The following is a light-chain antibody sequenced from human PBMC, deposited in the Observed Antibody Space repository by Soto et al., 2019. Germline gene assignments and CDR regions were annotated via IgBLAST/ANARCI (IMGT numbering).Light chain of an antibody. J-gene: IGKJ1*01. CDR3: LQSYNAPWT. CDR2: WAS. Sequence: DIVMTQSPDSLAVSLGERATINCKSSQTLLYSSNNRNYLAWYQQKPGQPPKLLFYWASTRESGVPDRFSASGSGTDFTLTISSLQAEDVAVYYCLQSYNAPWTFGQGTKVDIK. V-gene: IGKV4-1*01. CDR1: QTLLYSSNNRNY.